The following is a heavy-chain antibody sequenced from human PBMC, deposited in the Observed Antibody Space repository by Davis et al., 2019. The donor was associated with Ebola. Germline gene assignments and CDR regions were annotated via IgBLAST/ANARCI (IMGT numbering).Heavy chain of an antibody. Sequence: MPSETLSLTCAVSGDSISSGGYSWNWIRQPPGKGLEWIGYIYHSGSTYYNPSLRSRVNMSVDRSKNQFSLKLTSLTAADTAVYYCARASVAPGPMDVWGQGTTVTVSS. J-gene: IGHJ6*02. V-gene: IGHV4-30-2*01. CDR1: GDSISSGGYS. CDR2: IYHSGST. CDR3: ARASVAPGPMDV. D-gene: IGHD4-23*01.